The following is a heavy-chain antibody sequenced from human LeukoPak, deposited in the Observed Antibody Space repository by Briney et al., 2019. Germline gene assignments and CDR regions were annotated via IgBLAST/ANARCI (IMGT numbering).Heavy chain of an antibody. J-gene: IGHJ3*02. Sequence: SETLSLTCTVSGGSISSHYWNWIRQPPGKGLEWIGYIYYSGGTNFNPSLKSRVTISVDTSKNQFSLKLSSVTAADTAVYYCARHDPVISKIVGERAFDIWGQGTMVTVSS. V-gene: IGHV4-59*08. CDR1: GGSISSHY. CDR3: ARHDPVISKIVGERAFDI. CDR2: IYYSGGT. D-gene: IGHD3-22*01.